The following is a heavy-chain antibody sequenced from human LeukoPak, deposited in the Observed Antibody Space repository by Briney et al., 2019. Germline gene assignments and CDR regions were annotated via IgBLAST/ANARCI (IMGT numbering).Heavy chain of an antibody. V-gene: IGHV4-34*01. D-gene: IGHD3-10*01. CDR3: ARRPYYYGSGSYSHYYYYYMDV. Sequence: SETLSLTCAVCGGSFCGYYWSWIRQPPGKGLEWIGEINHSGSTNYNPSLKSRVTISVDTSKNQFSLKLSSVTAADTAVYYCARRPYYYGSGSYSHYYYYYMDVWGKGTTVTISS. CDR2: INHSGST. J-gene: IGHJ6*03. CDR1: GGSFCGYY.